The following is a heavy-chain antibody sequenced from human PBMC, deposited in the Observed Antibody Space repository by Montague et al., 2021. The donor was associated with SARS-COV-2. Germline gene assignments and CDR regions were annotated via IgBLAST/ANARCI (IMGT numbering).Heavy chain of an antibody. CDR3: ARQARIAMVGLNWFDP. V-gene: IGHV4-39*01. Sequence: SETLSLTCTVSGDSISSSSYYWGWIRQSPGKGLEWIGSISYSGSTYYNPSLRSRLTISVDTSENQFSLKLSSVTAADTAVYYCARQARIAMVGLNWFDPWGQGTLVTVSS. J-gene: IGHJ5*02. CDR2: ISYSGST. CDR1: GDSISSSSYY. D-gene: IGHD3-10*01.